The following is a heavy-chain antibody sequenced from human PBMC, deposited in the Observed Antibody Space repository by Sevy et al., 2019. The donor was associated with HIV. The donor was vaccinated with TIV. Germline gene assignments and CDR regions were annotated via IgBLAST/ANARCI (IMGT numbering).Heavy chain of an antibody. D-gene: IGHD3-16*01. CDR3: TTLYVLSVLGFLYRTQYCLDV. J-gene: IGHJ6*02. CDR1: GFTFRNAW. V-gene: IGHV3-15*01. CDR2: IKSKTDGGTT. Sequence: GGSLRLSCAGSGFTFRNAWLTWVRQAPGKGLEWVGRIKSKTDGGTTDYALPVKGRFIISRDNSRNMLFLQMNSLQTEDTAVYYSTTLYVLSVLGFLYRTQYCLDVWGQGTTVTVSS.